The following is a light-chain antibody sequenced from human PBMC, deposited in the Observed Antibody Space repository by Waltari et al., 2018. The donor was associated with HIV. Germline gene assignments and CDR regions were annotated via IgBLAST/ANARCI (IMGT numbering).Light chain of an antibody. CDR2: EVS. CDR3: SSYAGSNIYVV. V-gene: IGLV2-8*01. J-gene: IGLJ2*01. Sequence: QSALTQPPSASGSPGQSVTISCTGTSSDVGGYNYVSWYQQHPGKAPKLMIYEVSKRPSGVPERFSGSKSGNPASLAVSGLQAEDEADYYCSSYAGSNIYVVFGGGTKLTVL. CDR1: SSDVGGYNY.